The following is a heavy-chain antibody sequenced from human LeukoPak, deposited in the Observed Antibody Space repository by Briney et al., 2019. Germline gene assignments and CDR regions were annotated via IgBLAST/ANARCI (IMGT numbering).Heavy chain of an antibody. D-gene: IGHD3-22*01. Sequence: PSETLSLTCTVSGGSISSYYWGWIRQPAGKGLEWIGRIYTSGSTNYNPSLKSRVTMSVDTSKNRFSLKLSSVTAADTAVYYCASTYYYDSSGYYSGNPTVFDYWGQGTLVTVSS. V-gene: IGHV4-4*07. CDR3: ASTYYYDSSGYYSGNPTVFDY. J-gene: IGHJ4*02. CDR2: IYTSGST. CDR1: GGSISSYY.